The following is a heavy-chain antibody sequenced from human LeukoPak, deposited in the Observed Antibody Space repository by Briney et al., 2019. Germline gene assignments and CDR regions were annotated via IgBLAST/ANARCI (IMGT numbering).Heavy chain of an antibody. CDR2: IRYDGSNK. Sequence: GGSLRLSCAASGFTFSSYGMHWVRQAPGKGLEWVAFIRYDGSNKYYADSVKGRFTISRDNSKNTLYLQMNSLRAEDTAVYYCAKDNYSNNYGTLFDYWGQGTLVTVSS. D-gene: IGHD4-17*01. V-gene: IGHV3-30*02. CDR1: GFTFSSYG. J-gene: IGHJ4*02. CDR3: AKDNYSNNYGTLFDY.